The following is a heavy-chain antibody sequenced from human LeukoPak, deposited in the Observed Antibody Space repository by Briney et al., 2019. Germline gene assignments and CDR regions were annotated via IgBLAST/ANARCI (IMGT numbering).Heavy chain of an antibody. D-gene: IGHD2-2*03. J-gene: IGHJ4*02. CDR2: INGGSRYT. V-gene: IGHV3-21*04. CDR1: GFSFSSYA. Sequence: KSGGSLRLSCVASGFSFSSYAMDWVRQAPGKGLEWVSSINGGSRYTYHAESVKGRFTISRDNARNSLYLQMNSLRVDDTAVYYCAKMDIVVVPATPLWGQGTLVTVSS. CDR3: AKMDIVVVPATPL.